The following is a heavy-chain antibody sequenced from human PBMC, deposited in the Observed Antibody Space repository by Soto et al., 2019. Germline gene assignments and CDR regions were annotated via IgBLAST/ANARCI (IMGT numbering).Heavy chain of an antibody. CDR2: IYYSGST. CDR3: AGTVTTPIDAFDI. Sequence: SETLSLTCTVSGGSISSYYWSWIRQPPGKGLEWIGYIYYSGSTNYNPSLKSRVTISVDTSKNQFSLKLSSVTAADTAVYYCAGTVTTPIDAFDIWGQGTMVTVSS. J-gene: IGHJ3*02. CDR1: GGSISSYY. D-gene: IGHD4-17*01. V-gene: IGHV4-59*01.